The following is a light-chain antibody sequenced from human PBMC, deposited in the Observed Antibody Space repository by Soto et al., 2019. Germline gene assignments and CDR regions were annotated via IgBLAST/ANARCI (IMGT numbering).Light chain of an antibody. CDR3: SSYTSSSNIV. V-gene: IGLV2-14*01. CDR1: SSDVGGYNY. Sequence: QSALTHPASVSWSPGHSITIPCTGTSSDVGGYNYVSWYQQHPGKAPKLMIYEVSNRPSGVSNRFSGSKSGNTASLTISGLQAEEEADYYCSSYTSSSNIVFGTGTKVTAL. J-gene: IGLJ1*01. CDR2: EVS.